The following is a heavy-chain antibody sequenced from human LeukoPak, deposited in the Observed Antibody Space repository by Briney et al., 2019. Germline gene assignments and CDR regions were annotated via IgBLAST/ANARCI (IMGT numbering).Heavy chain of an antibody. J-gene: IGHJ3*02. CDR3: AREGDDSSGRDAFDI. CDR1: GFTFSDYA. V-gene: IGHV3-30*04. D-gene: IGHD3-22*01. Sequence: GRSLRLSCAASGFTFSDYAMHWVRQAPGKGLEWVAVMSYDGSNKYYEESVKGRFTISRDKSKNTLSLQMNSLRVEDTGVYYCAREGDDSSGRDAFDIWGQGTMVTVSS. CDR2: MSYDGSNK.